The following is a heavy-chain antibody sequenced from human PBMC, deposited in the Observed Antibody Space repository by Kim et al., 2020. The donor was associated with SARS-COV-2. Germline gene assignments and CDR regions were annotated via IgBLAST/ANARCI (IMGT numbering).Heavy chain of an antibody. D-gene: IGHD6-19*01. CDR2: INHSVST. CDR3: ASHREGWYGY. J-gene: IGHJ4*02. Sequence: SETLSLTCAVYGGSFSGYYWSWIRQPPGKGLEWIGEINHSVSTNYNPSLKSRVTISVDTSKNQFSLKLSSVTAADTAVYYCASHREGWYGYWGQGTLVTVSS. V-gene: IGHV4-34*01. CDR1: GGSFSGYY.